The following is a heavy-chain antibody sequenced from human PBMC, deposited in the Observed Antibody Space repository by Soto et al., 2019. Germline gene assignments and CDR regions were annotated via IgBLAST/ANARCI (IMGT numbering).Heavy chain of an antibody. CDR3: AKERLLITMVRGVLDY. CDR2: ISYDGSNK. D-gene: IGHD3-10*01. Sequence: PGGSLRLSCAASGFTFSSYGMHWVRQAPGKGLEWVAVISYDGSNKYYADSVKGRFTISRDNSKNTLYLQMNSLRAEDTAVYYCAKERLLITMVRGVLDYWGKGTMVT. J-gene: IGHJ4*02. CDR1: GFTFSSYG. V-gene: IGHV3-30*18.